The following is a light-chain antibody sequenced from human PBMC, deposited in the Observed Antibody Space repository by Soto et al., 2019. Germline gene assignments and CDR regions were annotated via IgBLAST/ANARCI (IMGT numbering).Light chain of an antibody. V-gene: IGKV3-15*01. CDR2: AAS. CDR1: QSVSSN. J-gene: IGKJ2*01. CDR3: QQYNNWPPYT. Sequence: ETVMTQSPAILSVSPGERATLSCRASQSVSSNLAWYPQKPGQAPRLLMYAASTRATAIPPRFSGSGSGTAFTISISSLQSADSGVYYWQQYNNWPPYTFGQGTKLEIK.